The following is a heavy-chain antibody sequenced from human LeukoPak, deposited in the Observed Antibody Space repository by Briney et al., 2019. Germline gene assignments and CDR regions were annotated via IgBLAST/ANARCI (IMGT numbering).Heavy chain of an antibody. CDR2: ISSSSSYI. CDR3: ARVRQWLADY. V-gene: IGHV3-21*01. J-gene: IGHJ4*02. CDR1: GFTFSSYS. D-gene: IGHD6-19*01. Sequence: GGSLRLSCAASGFTFSSYSMNWVRQAPGKGLEWVSSISSSSSYIYYADSVKGRFTISRDNAKNSLYPQMNSLRAEDTAVYYCARVRQWLADYWGQGTLVTVSS.